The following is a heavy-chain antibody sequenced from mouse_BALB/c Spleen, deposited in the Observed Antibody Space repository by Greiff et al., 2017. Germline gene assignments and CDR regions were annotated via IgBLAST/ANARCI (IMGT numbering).Heavy chain of an antibody. CDR2: IYPGNSDT. D-gene: IGHD2-14*01. J-gene: IGHJ4*01. CDR1: GYTFTSYW. CDR3: TMEVHYAMDY. Sequence: EVKLVESGTVLARPGASVKMSCKASGYTFTSYWMHWVKQRPGQGLEWIGAIYPGNSDTSYNQKFKGKAKLTAVTSTSTAYMELSSLTNEDSAVYYCTMEVHYAMDYWGQGTSVTVSS. V-gene: IGHV1-5*01.